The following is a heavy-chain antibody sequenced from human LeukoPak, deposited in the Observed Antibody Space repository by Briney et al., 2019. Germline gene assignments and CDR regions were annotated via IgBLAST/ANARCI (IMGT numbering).Heavy chain of an antibody. CDR1: GFTFSSYW. D-gene: IGHD2-8*02. Sequence: GGSLRLSCATSGFTFSSYWMSWVRQAPGKGLEWVANIKQDGSEKHYVDSVKGRFTISRDNSKNTLSLQMNSLRAEDTAVYYCAKEVVLNWFDSWGQGTLVTVSS. V-gene: IGHV3-7*01. CDR3: AKEVVLNWFDS. CDR2: IKQDGSEK. J-gene: IGHJ5*01.